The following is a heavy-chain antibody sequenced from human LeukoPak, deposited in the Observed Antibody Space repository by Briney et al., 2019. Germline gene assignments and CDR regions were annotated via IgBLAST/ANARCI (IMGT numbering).Heavy chain of an antibody. CDR2: IFSGGYT. J-gene: IGHJ4*02. CDR1: GASISSNNYY. Sequence: SETLSLTCTVSGASISSNNYYWGWIRQPPGKGLEWIGSIFSGGYTYYNPSLKSRVTISVDTSKNQLSLKLGSVTAADTAIYYCQSRYLEWLLDYWGQGTLVTVSS. D-gene: IGHD3-3*01. CDR3: QSRYLEWLLDY. V-gene: IGHV4-39*01.